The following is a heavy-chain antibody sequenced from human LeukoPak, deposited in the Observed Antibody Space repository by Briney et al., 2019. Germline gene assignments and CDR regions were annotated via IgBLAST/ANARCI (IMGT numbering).Heavy chain of an antibody. Sequence: SETLSLTCAVSGYSISSGYYWGWIRQPPGKGLEWIGEINHSGSTNYNPSLKSRVTISVDTSKNQFSLQLSSVTAADTAVYYCARGFVVVPAAPFDYWGQRTLVTVSS. J-gene: IGHJ4*02. D-gene: IGHD2-2*01. CDR1: GYSISSGYY. CDR2: INHSGST. CDR3: ARGFVVVPAAPFDY. V-gene: IGHV4-38-2*01.